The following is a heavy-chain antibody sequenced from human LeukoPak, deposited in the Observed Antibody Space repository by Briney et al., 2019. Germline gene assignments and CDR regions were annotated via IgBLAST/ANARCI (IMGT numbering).Heavy chain of an antibody. CDR2: ISGSGGST. J-gene: IGHJ6*03. Sequence: GGSLRLSCAASGFTFSSYAMSWVRQAPGKGLEWVSAISGSGGSTYYADSVKGRFTISRDNSKNTLYLQMNSLKTEDTAVYYCTTAYLPGIAAAGTKNRYYYYYMDVWGKGTTVTISS. V-gene: IGHV3-23*01. CDR1: GFTFSSYA. CDR3: TTAYLPGIAAAGTKNRYYYYYMDV. D-gene: IGHD6-13*01.